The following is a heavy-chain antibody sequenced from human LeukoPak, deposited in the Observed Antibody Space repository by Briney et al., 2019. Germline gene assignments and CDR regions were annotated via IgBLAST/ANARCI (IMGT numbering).Heavy chain of an antibody. J-gene: IGHJ6*03. CDR3: ARVRHDPLEYGYYMDV. CDR1: DDSISSSTYY. V-gene: IGHV4-39*07. CDR2: FYFSGST. D-gene: IGHD3-3*01. Sequence: SETLSLTCTVSDDSISSSTYYWGWIRQPPGKGLEWIGTFYFSGSTYYNPSLKSRVTISVDSSKNQLSLKVNSVTAADTGVYYCARVRHDPLEYGYYMDVWGKGTTVTVSS.